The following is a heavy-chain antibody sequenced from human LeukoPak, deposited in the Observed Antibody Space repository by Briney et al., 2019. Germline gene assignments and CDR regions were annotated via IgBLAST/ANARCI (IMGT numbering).Heavy chain of an antibody. Sequence: GGSLRLSCAASGFTFSSYDMSWVRQAPGKGLEWVSAISRSGGSTYYADPVKGRFTISRANSKNTLYLQINSLTAEDPAVNCCAKLSADSSGYQADYWGQGTLVTVSS. CDR1: GFTFSSYD. CDR3: AKLSADSSGYQADY. CDR2: ISRSGGST. V-gene: IGHV3-23*01. J-gene: IGHJ4*02. D-gene: IGHD3-22*01.